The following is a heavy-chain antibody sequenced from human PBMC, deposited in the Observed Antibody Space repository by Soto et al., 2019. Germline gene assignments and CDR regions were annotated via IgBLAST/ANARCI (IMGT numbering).Heavy chain of an antibody. CDR2: ISRHNGNT. V-gene: IGHV1-18*01. D-gene: IGHD3-3*01. CDR1: GYVFIGYG. J-gene: IGHJ6*02. Sequence: ASVKVSCKASGYVFIGYGISWVRQAPGQGLEWMGWISRHNGNTNYAQKLQGRVTMTTDTSTSTAYMELRSLRSDDTAVYYCAWGGNYDFWSGYYFDYYGMDVWGQGTTVTVSS. CDR3: AWGGNYDFWSGYYFDYYGMDV.